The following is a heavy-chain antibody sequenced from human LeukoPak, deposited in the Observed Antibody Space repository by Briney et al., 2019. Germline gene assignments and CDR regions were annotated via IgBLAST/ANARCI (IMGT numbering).Heavy chain of an antibody. V-gene: IGHV3-23*01. Sequence: GGSLRLSCAASGFTFSSYAMTWVRQAPGKGLEWVSAISGSGGSTYYADSVKGRFTISRDNSKNTLYLQMNSLRAEDTAVYYRAKGDYGSGSSHWFDPWGQGTLVTVSS. CDR3: AKGDYGSGSSHWFDP. CDR1: GFTFSSYA. D-gene: IGHD3-10*01. J-gene: IGHJ5*02. CDR2: ISGSGGST.